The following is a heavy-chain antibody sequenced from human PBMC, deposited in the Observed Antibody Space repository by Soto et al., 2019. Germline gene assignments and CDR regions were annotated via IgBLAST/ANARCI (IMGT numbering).Heavy chain of an antibody. CDR2: IRSKANSYAT. CDR1: GFTFSGSA. CDR3: TTNIEYSSSSGTLDY. V-gene: IGHV3-73*01. D-gene: IGHD6-6*01. J-gene: IGHJ4*02. Sequence: GGSLRLSCAASGFTFSGSAMHWVRQASGKGLEWVGRIRSKANSYATAYAASVKGRFTISRDDSKNTAYLQMNSLKTEDTAVYYCTTNIEYSSSSGTLDYWGQGTLVTVSS.